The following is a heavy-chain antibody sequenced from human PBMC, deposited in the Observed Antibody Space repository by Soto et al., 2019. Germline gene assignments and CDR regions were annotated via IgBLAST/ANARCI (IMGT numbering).Heavy chain of an antibody. Sequence: GGSLRLSCAASGFTFSSYAMSWVRQAPGKGLEWVSTISGSGGNAYYADSVKGRFTISRDNSKNTLHLQMNSLRADGTAVYYCAKDGASGSYPPYYYYGMDVWGQGTTVTVSS. CDR1: GFTFSSYA. V-gene: IGHV3-23*01. D-gene: IGHD1-26*01. CDR3: AKDGASGSYPPYYYYGMDV. J-gene: IGHJ6*02. CDR2: ISGSGGNA.